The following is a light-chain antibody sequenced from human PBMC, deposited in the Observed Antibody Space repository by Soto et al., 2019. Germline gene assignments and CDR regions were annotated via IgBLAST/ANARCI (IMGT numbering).Light chain of an antibody. Sequence: EIVMTQSPAALSVFPGERATLSCRASQTVYSNLAWYQQKPGQAPRLLIYGASTRATGLPGRFSGSGSGTEFTLTITSLQSEDFAVYYCQQYTAWPPITFGQGTRLEIK. CDR2: GAS. CDR3: QQYTAWPPIT. CDR1: QTVYSN. V-gene: IGKV3-15*01. J-gene: IGKJ5*01.